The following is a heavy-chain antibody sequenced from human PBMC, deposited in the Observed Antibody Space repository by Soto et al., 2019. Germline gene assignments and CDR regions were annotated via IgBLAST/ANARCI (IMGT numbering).Heavy chain of an antibody. CDR1: GFSFSSYA. CDR2: ISHDGINK. D-gene: IGHD6-19*01. J-gene: IGHJ5*01. CDR3: ARAMYSSDYFVKWFES. V-gene: IGHV3-30-3*01. Sequence: QVRLVESGGGVVQPGRSLRLSCTASGFSFSSYAMYWFRQPPGKGLEWVAVISHDGINKHYADSVKGRVTVSRDNSNHSLALQLNSLRGEDTAMYYCARAMYSSDYFVKWFESWGQGTLVTVSS.